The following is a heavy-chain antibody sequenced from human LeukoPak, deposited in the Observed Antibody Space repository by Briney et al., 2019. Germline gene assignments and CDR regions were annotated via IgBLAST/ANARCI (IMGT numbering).Heavy chain of an antibody. D-gene: IGHD6-19*01. J-gene: IGHJ5*02. V-gene: IGHV1-69*05. CDR2: IIPIFGTA. CDR3: ASIIAVAGTLAWFDP. CDR1: GGTFSSYA. Sequence: ASVKVSCKASGGTFSSYAISWVRQAPGQGLEWMGGIIPIFGTANYAQKFQGRVTITTDESTSTAYMELSSLRSEDTAVYYCASIIAVAGTLAWFDPWGQGTLVTVSS.